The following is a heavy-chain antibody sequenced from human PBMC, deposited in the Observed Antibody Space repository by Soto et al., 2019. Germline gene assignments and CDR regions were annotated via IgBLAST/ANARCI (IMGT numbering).Heavy chain of an antibody. CDR1: GGSIISHEW. J-gene: IGHJ3*02. CDR3: AGTYSYDNSGYPDPFDI. D-gene: IGHD3-22*01. Sequence: PSQMQSLTCAVSGGSIISHEWCSFVRQTPGKGLEWIGEIHHSGSNNYNPSLKSRVTVSVDKSKNQFSLNLSSVTAADTAVYYCAGTYSYDNSGYPDPFDIWGQGTMVNVSS. V-gene: IGHV4-4*02. CDR2: IHHSGSN.